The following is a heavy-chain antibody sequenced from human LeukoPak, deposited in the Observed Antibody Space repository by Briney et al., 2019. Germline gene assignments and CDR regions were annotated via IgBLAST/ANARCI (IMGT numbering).Heavy chain of an antibody. Sequence: SETLSLTCTVSGGSISSSSYYWGWIRQPPGKGLEWIGEINHSGSTNYNPSLKSRVTISVDTSKNQFSLKLSSVTAADTAVYYCASFFWSGYYYWGQGTLVTVSS. D-gene: IGHD3-3*01. CDR2: INHSGST. CDR3: ASFFWSGYYY. CDR1: GGSISSSSYY. V-gene: IGHV4-39*07. J-gene: IGHJ4*02.